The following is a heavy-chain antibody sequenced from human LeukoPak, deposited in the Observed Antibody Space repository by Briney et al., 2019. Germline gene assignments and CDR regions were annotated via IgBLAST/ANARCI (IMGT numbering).Heavy chain of an antibody. D-gene: IGHD4-17*01. CDR2: INHSGTT. J-gene: IGHJ3*02. CDR3: ARGSVTTLGAFDI. Sequence: PSETLSLTCAVYGGSFSGYYWNWIRQPPGKGLEWIGEINHSGTTNYNPSLKSRDTISVDTSKNQFSLKLSSVTAADTAVYYCARGSVTTLGAFDIWGQGTMVTVSS. V-gene: IGHV4-34*01. CDR1: GGSFSGYY.